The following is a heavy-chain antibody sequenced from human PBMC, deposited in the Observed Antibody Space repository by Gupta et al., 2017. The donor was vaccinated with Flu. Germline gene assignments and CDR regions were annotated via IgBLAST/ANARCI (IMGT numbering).Heavy chain of an antibody. CDR1: CGSTSDSTSS. V-gene: IGHV4-39*02. CDR2: IYYSGNT. CDR3: ARGVGGACDY. D-gene: IGHD6-25*01. Sequence: QLQPQESGPGLVRPSEPLSITSTVSCGSTSDSTSSWGWIRRPPGKGLDWIGHIYYSGNTFYNSSLAGRGSISVVTSKISFSLKLSSVTAADTAVYFCARGVGGACDYWHQGSLVTVSS. J-gene: IGHJ4*02.